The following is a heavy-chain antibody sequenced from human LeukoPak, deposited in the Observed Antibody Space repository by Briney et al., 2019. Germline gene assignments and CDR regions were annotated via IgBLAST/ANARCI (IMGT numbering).Heavy chain of an antibody. V-gene: IGHV3-64*01. J-gene: IGHJ4*02. CDR1: GFTFSSYA. Sequence: GGSLRLSCAASGFTFSSYAMHWVRQAPGKGLEYVSAISSNGGSTYYANSVKGRFTISRDNSKNTLYLQMGSLRAEDMAVYYCAREKPLVRWGQGTLVTVSS. CDR3: AREKPLVR. D-gene: IGHD3-10*01. CDR2: ISSNGGST.